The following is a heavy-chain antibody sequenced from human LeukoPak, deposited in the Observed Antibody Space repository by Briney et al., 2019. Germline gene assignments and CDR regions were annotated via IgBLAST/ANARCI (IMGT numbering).Heavy chain of an antibody. CDR3: ARLRYSYAMYYFDY. J-gene: IGHJ4*02. Sequence: GESLKISCKGSGYSFTSYWIGWVRQMPGEGLEWIGIIYPGDSDTRYSPSFQGQVTISADKSISTAYLQWSSLKASDTAMYYCARLRYSYAMYYFDYWGQGTLVTVSS. D-gene: IGHD5-18*01. CDR1: GYSFTSYW. CDR2: IYPGDSDT. V-gene: IGHV5-51*01.